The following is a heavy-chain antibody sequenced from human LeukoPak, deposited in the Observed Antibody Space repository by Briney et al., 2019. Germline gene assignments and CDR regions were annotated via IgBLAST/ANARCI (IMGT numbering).Heavy chain of an antibody. CDR2: IKQDGSEK. D-gene: IGHD3-22*01. CDR1: GFTFSSYA. J-gene: IGHJ4*02. V-gene: IGHV3-7*01. CDR3: ARDFPLYYYDSSGSNAY. Sequence: GGSLRLSCAASGFTFSSYAMHWVRQAPGKGLEWVANIKQDGSEKYYVDSVKGRFTISRDNAKNSLYLQMNSLRAEDTAVYYCARDFPLYYYDSSGSNAYWGQGTLVTVSS.